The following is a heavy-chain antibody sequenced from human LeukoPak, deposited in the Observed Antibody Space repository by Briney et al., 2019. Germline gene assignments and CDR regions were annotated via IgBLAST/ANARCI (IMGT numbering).Heavy chain of an antibody. CDR1: GFTFSSYS. J-gene: IGHJ4*02. CDR2: ISSSSSTI. V-gene: IGHV3-48*02. CDR3: ARETPEYD. Sequence: GGSLRLSCAASGFTFSSYSMNWVRQAPGKGLEWVSYISSSSSTIYYADSVKGRFTISRDNAKNSVYLQMNRLRDEDTAVYYCARETPEYDWGQGTLVTVSS. D-gene: IGHD1-14*01.